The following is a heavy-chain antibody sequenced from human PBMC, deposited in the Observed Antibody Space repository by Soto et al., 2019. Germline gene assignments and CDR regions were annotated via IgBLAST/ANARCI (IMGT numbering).Heavy chain of an antibody. J-gene: IGHJ6*03. V-gene: IGHV4-39*01. CDR1: GGSISSSSYY. Sequence: SETLSLTCTVSGGSISSSSYYWGWIRQPPGKGLEWIGSMYYSGSTYYNPSLKSRVTISVDTSKNQFSLKLSSVIAADTAVYYCARHSASSWSYYYYMDVWGKGTTVTVSS. CDR3: ARHSASSWSYYYYMDV. D-gene: IGHD3-3*01. CDR2: MYYSGST.